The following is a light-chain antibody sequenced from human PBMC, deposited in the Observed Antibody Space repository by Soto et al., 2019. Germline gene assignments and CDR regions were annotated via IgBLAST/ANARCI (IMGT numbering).Light chain of an antibody. V-gene: IGLV2-14*03. CDR3: SSYTGSTTLVV. Sequence: QSVLTQPAFVSGSPGQSITISCTGTSSDVGGYNYVSWYQQHPGKAPKLMIYDVSNRPSGVSNRFSGSRSGSTASLTISGLQAEDEAHYYCSSYTGSTTLVVFGGGTKLTVL. CDR1: SSDVGGYNY. CDR2: DVS. J-gene: IGLJ2*01.